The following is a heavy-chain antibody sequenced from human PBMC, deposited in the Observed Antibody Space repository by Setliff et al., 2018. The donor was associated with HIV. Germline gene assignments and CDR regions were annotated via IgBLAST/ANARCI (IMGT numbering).Heavy chain of an antibody. J-gene: IGHJ3*02. CDR3: ARDGKRDDAFDI. CDR1: GGTFSSYA. Sequence: SVKVSCKASGGTFSSYAISWVRQAPGQGLEWMGGIIPILGIANYAQKFQGRVTITTDTSTSTVYMELSSLRSEDTAVYYCARDGKRDDAFDIWGQGTMVTVSS. CDR2: IIPILGIA. V-gene: IGHV1-69*10.